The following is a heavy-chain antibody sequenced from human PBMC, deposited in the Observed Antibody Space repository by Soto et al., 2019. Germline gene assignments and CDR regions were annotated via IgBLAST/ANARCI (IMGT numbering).Heavy chain of an antibody. CDR1: GFIFATTA. Sequence: VQLLQSGGGLVQPGGSLRLSCEASGFIFATTAMGWVRQAPGKRLEWVSTISGSGVRTYYADSVKGRFTISRGNSKNTLFLQMNSLRADDTAVYFCAAVMGSDYDYVWGSLSFDHWGQGALVTVS. CDR3: AAVMGSDYDYVWGSLSFDH. CDR2: ISGSGVRT. J-gene: IGHJ4*02. V-gene: IGHV3-23*01. D-gene: IGHD3-16*01.